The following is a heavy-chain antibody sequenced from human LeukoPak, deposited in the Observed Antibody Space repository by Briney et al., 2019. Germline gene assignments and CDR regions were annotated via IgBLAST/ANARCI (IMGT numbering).Heavy chain of an antibody. CDR2: IYYSGST. CDR3: ARLVSQYCSGGSCLETYYFDY. J-gene: IGHJ4*02. CDR1: GGFISSGSYY. D-gene: IGHD2-15*01. V-gene: IGHV4-39*01. Sequence: SETLSLTCTVSGGFISSGSYYWGWIRQPPGKGLEWIGSIYYSGSTYYNPSLKSRVTISVDTSKNQFSLKLSSVTAADTAVYYCARLVSQYCSGGSCLETYYFDYWGQGTLVTVSS.